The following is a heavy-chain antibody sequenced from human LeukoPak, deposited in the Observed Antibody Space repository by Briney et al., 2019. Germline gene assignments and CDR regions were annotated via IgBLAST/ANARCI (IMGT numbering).Heavy chain of an antibody. D-gene: IGHD3-16*02. V-gene: IGHV3-7*01. CDR3: ARTSSTFGGVIVPFDY. CDR1: GFTFTSYW. CDR2: IKQDGSEK. Sequence: PGGSLRLSCAASGFTFTSYWMSWVRQAPGKGLEWVANIKQDGSEKYYADSVKGRFTISRDNAKNSLYLQINSLRAEDTAVYYCARTSSTFGGVIVPFDYWGQGTLVTVSS. J-gene: IGHJ4*02.